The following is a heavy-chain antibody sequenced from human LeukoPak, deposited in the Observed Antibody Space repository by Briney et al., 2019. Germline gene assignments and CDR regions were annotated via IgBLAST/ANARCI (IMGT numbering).Heavy chain of an antibody. CDR1: GFTFSSYS. J-gene: IGHJ4*02. CDR3: ARDSGHCSSTSCYDPIFGVVIPLDY. V-gene: IGHV3-21*01. CDR2: ISSSSSNI. D-gene: IGHD2-2*01. Sequence: PGGSLRLSCAASGFTFSSYSMNWVRQAPGKGLEWVSSISSSSSNIYYADSVKGRFTISRDNAKNSLYLQMNSLRAEDTAVYYCARDSGHCSSTSCYDPIFGVVIPLDYWGQGTLVTVSS.